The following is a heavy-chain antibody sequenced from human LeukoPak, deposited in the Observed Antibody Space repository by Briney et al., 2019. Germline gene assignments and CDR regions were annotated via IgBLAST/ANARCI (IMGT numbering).Heavy chain of an antibody. D-gene: IGHD4-17*01. CDR2: IHYTGRT. V-gene: IGHV4-59*11. CDR1: GGSISGHY. Sequence: SETLSLTCTVSGGSISGHYWSWLRQPPGKGLEWIGYIHYTGRTDYSPSLKSRVSLSVDLSKNQFSLELTSVTAADTAIYFCARTVGGDYEDYWGQGTLVTVSS. CDR3: ARTVGGDYEDY. J-gene: IGHJ4*02.